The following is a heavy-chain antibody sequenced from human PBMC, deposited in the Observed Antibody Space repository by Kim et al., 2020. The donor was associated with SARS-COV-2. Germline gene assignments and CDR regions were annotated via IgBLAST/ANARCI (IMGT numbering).Heavy chain of an antibody. CDR3: ASSSVDY. CDR2: HSGDP. Sequence: HSGDPHYNPTLKSRVTISVATSKNQFSLTLSAVTAADTAVYYCASSSVDYWGQGTLVTVSS. J-gene: IGHJ4*02. V-gene: IGHV4-34*01.